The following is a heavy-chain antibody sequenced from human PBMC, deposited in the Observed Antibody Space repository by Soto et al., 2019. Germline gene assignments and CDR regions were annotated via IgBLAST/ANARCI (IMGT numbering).Heavy chain of an antibody. J-gene: IGHJ4*02. CDR2: IYYSGST. CDR3: ARYYDCWSGRYFDY. Sequence: SETLSLTCTVSGGSISSYYWSWIRQPPGKGLEWIGYIYYSGSTNYNPSLKSRVTISVDTSKNQFSLKLSSVTAADTAVYYCARYYDCWSGRYFDYWGQGTPVTVSS. V-gene: IGHV4-59*01. D-gene: IGHD3-3*01. CDR1: GGSISSYY.